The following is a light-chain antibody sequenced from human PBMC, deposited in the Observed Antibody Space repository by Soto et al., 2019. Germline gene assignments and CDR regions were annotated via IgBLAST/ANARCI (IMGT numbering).Light chain of an antibody. V-gene: IGKV4-1*01. CDR3: QQSYSTPYT. CDR2: WAS. J-gene: IGKJ2*01. Sequence: DIVMTQSPDSPAVSLGERATISCKSSQSVLFSSNNKNYLAWYQQKPGQPPRLLISWASTRESGVPDRFSGSGSGTDFTLTITGLQAEDVAVYFCQQSYSTPYTFGQGTKLEI. CDR1: QSVLFSSNNKNY.